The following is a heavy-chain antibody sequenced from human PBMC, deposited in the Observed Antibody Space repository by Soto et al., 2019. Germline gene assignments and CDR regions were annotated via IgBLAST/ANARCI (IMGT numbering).Heavy chain of an antibody. Sequence: GGSLRLSCAASGFTFSSYAMSWVRQAPGKGLEWVSAISGSGGSTYYADSVKGRLSISRDNSKNTLYLQMNSLRAEDTAVYYCAKLSSPINDLAAAGPDYWGQGTLVTVSS. J-gene: IGHJ4*02. V-gene: IGHV3-23*01. CDR2: ISGSGGST. CDR3: AKLSSPINDLAAAGPDY. D-gene: IGHD6-13*01. CDR1: GFTFSSYA.